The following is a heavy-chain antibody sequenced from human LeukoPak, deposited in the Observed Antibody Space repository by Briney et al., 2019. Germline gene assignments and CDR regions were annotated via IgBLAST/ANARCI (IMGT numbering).Heavy chain of an antibody. CDR2: IYHSGST. Sequence: SETLSLTCAVSGGSISSSNWWSWVRQPPGKGLEWIGEIYHSGSTNYNPSLKSRVTISVDKSKNQFSLKLSSVTAADTAVYYCARASIAARPYHFDYWGQGTLVTVSS. CDR1: GGSISSSNW. CDR3: ARASIAARPYHFDY. D-gene: IGHD6-6*01. V-gene: IGHV4-4*02. J-gene: IGHJ4*02.